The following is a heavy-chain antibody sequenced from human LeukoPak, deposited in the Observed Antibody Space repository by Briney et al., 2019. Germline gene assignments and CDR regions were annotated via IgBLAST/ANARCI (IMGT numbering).Heavy chain of an antibody. CDR1: GFTFSSYW. V-gene: IGHV3-7*01. CDR2: IKQDGSEK. CDR3: ARDRPGGYYYDSSGYSYFDY. Sequence: PGGSLRLSCAASGFTFSSYWMSWVRQAPGKGLEWVANIKQDGSEKYYVDSVKGRFTISRDNAKNSLYLQMNSLRAEDTAVYYCARDRPGGYYYDSSGYSYFDYWGEGTLVTVSS. J-gene: IGHJ4*02. D-gene: IGHD3-22*01.